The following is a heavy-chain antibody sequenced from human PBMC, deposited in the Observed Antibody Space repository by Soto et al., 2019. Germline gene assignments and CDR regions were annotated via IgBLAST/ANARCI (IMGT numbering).Heavy chain of an antibody. J-gene: IGHJ4*02. V-gene: IGHV3-21*01. Sequence: GSLRLSCAASGFTFSIYTMNWVRQAPGKGLEWVSSVSSSSTYIYYADSVKGRFTISRGNAKNSLYLQMNSLRAEDTAIYYCARGSHSTTWYGGQFDYWGQGTLVTVSS. CDR1: GFTFSIYT. CDR3: ARGSHSTTWYGGQFDY. CDR2: VSSSSTYI. D-gene: IGHD6-13*01.